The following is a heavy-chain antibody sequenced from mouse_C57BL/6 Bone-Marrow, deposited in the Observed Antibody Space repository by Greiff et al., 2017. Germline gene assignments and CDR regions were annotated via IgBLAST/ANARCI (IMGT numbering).Heavy chain of an antibody. V-gene: IGHV1-50*01. CDR3: VPIYYYGSSFAY. CDR2: IDPSDSST. Sequence: VQLQQPGAELVKPGASVKLSCKASGYTFPSYWMQWVKPRPGQGLEWIGEIDPSDSSTNYNQKFKGKATLTVDTSSSTAYMQLSSLTSEDSAVYYCVPIYYYGSSFAYWGQGTLVTVSA. CDR1: GYTFPSYW. J-gene: IGHJ3*01. D-gene: IGHD1-1*01.